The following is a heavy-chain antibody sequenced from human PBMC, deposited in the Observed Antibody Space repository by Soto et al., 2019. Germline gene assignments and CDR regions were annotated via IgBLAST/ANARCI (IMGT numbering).Heavy chain of an antibody. Sequence: SVKVSCKAPGGTFSSYAISWVRQAPGQGLEWMGGIIPIFGTANYAQKFQGRGTITADESTSTAYMEPSSLRSEGTAVYYCERGGDILGCSGGSCYRGYYYGMDVWGKGTTVTVSS. CDR3: ERGGDILGCSGGSCYRGYYYGMDV. CDR2: IIPIFGTA. J-gene: IGHJ6*04. CDR1: GGTFSSYA. D-gene: IGHD2-15*01. V-gene: IGHV1-69*13.